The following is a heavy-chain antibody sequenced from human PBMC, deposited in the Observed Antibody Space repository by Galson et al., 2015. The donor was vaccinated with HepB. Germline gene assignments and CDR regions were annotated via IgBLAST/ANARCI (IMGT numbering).Heavy chain of an antibody. CDR1: GGTFSSYA. V-gene: IGHV1-69*13. J-gene: IGHJ6*02. CDR2: IIPIFGTA. Sequence: SVKVSCKASGGTFSSYAISWVRQAPGQGLEWMGGIIPIFGTANYAQKFQGRVTITADESTSTAYMELSSLRSEDTAVYYCARGVITFGGVIALDYYYGMDVWGQGTTVTVSS. CDR3: ARGVITFGGVIALDYYYGMDV. D-gene: IGHD3-16*02.